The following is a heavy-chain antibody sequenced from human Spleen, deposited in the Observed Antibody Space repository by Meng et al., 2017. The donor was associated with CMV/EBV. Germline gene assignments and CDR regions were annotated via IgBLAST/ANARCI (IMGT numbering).Heavy chain of an antibody. Sequence: LTCPFSGFSLRTSGMGVGWLRQPPGKALEWLAVIYWNDDKQYNPSLKSRLTITKGTSKNQVVLTLTNMDPVDTAPYYCAHTTATIFDYWGQGTLVTVSS. CDR1: GFSLRTSGMG. CDR2: IYWNDDK. V-gene: IGHV2-5*01. J-gene: IGHJ4*02. CDR3: AHTTATIFDY. D-gene: IGHD5-12*01.